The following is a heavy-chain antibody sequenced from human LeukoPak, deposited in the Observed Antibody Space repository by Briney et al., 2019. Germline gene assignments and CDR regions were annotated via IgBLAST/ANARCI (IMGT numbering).Heavy chain of an antibody. CDR3: AGDPSPPSYGSPIFDY. Sequence: SVKVSCKASGGTFSSYAISWVRQAPGQGLELTGGIIPIFGTANYAQKFQGRVTITTDESTSTAYMELSSLRSEDTAVYYCAGDPSPPSYGSPIFDYWGQGTQVTVSS. D-gene: IGHD5-18*01. CDR2: IIPIFGTA. CDR1: GGTFSSYA. J-gene: IGHJ4*02. V-gene: IGHV1-69*05.